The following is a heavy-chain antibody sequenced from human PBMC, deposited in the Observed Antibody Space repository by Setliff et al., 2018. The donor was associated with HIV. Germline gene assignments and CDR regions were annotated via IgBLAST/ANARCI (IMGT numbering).Heavy chain of an antibody. J-gene: IGHJ5*02. CDR1: GGSISSSSYF. CDR3: ARDMTYFYDSSGSLGWFDP. CDR2: MHYSGTT. V-gene: IGHV4-39*07. D-gene: IGHD3-22*01. Sequence: LSLTCAVSGGSISSSSYFWGWIRQPPGKGLEWIGGMHYSGTTYYNLSLKSRATISVDTSKNQFSLNLRSVTAADTAVYYCARDMTYFYDSSGSLGWFDPWGQGTLVTVS.